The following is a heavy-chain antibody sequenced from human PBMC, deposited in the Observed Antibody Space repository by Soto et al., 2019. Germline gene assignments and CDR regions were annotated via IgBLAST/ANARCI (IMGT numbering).Heavy chain of an antibody. V-gene: IGHV4-59*01. D-gene: IGHD1-26*01. Sequence: SETLSLTCTVSGGSISGYYWSWIRRPPGRGLEWIAYIHYTGITYYNPSLKSRVTISIDTSKNEFSLKLSSVTAADTAVYYCARDMGSSGGFDFWGQGTLVTVSS. CDR1: GGSISGYY. CDR3: ARDMGSSGGFDF. J-gene: IGHJ4*02. CDR2: IHYTGIT.